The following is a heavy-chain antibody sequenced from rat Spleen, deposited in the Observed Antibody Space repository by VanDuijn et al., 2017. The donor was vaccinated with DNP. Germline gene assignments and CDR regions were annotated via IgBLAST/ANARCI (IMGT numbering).Heavy chain of an antibody. V-gene: IGHV5-29*01. D-gene: IGHD1-11*01. CDR1: GLTFTNYD. CDR3: ARGYNYFDY. CDR2: ISYDGSST. Sequence: EVQLVESGGGLVQPGRSLKLSCAASGLTFTNYDMVWVRQAPTKGLEWVATISYDGSSTYYRDSVKGRFTISRDNAKSTLYLQMDSLRSEDTATYYCARGYNYFDYWGQGVMVTVSS. J-gene: IGHJ2*01.